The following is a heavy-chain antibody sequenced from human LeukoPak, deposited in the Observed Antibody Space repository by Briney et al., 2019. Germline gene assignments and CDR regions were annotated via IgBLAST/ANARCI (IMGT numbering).Heavy chain of an antibody. J-gene: IGHJ4*02. Sequence: GGSLRLSCAASGFTFSSYSMNWARQAPGKGLEWVGRIRNKVNSYTTEYAASVKDRFTISRDDSKNSVWLQMNSLKTGDSAVYYCATSNSNGLSLFDYWGQGTLVTVSS. CDR2: IRNKVNSYTT. CDR3: ATSNSNGLSLFDY. CDR1: GFTFSSYS. D-gene: IGHD6-25*01. V-gene: IGHV3-72*01.